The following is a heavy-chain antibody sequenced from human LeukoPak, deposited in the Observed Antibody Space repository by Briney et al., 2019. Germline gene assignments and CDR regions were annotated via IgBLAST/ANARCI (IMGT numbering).Heavy chain of an antibody. CDR2: IKKTGSET. Sequence: GGSLRLSCAASGFTFSHFWMSWVRQAPGKGREWVAYIKKTGSETYYVDSVEGRFTITGDNTRNSLFLQLYSLRAEATAVYFCAREDGYCSGGNCYSYFDSWGQGTLVTVSS. J-gene: IGHJ4*02. D-gene: IGHD2-15*01. CDR3: AREDGYCSGGNCYSYFDS. V-gene: IGHV3-7*01. CDR1: GFTFSHFW.